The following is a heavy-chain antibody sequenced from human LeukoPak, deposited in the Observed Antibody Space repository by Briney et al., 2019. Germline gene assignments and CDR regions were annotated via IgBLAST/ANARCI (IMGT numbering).Heavy chain of an antibody. Sequence: SGTLSLTCAVSSGSISSNNWWSWVRQPPGKGLEWIGEIYHSGSTYYNPSLKSRVTISVDTSKNQFSLKLSSVTAADTAVYYCARADLYYDFWSGYWFDPWGQGTLVTVSS. CDR3: ARADLYYDFWSGYWFDP. CDR1: SGSISSNNW. CDR2: IYHSGST. V-gene: IGHV4-4*02. D-gene: IGHD3-3*01. J-gene: IGHJ5*02.